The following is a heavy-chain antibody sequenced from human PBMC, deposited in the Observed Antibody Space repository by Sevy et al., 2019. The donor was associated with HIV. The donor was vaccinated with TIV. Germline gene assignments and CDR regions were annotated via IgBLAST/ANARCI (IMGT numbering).Heavy chain of an antibody. V-gene: IGHV3-7*01. Sequence: PGGSLRLSCAASGFTFSAYWMNWVRQAPGKGLEWVANIKSDGSDKHYVDSVEGRFTISRDNAKNSLYLQMNSLRVDDTAVYYCAQETVGRFDSWGQGTLVTVSS. D-gene: IGHD3-16*01. CDR1: GFTFSAYW. J-gene: IGHJ4*02. CDR3: AQETVGRFDS. CDR2: IKSDGSDK.